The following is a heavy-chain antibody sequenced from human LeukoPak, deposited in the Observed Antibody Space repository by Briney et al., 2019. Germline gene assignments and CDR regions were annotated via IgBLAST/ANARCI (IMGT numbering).Heavy chain of an antibody. CDR1: GVTFSNYGISSYG. D-gene: IGHD3-22*01. Sequence: QPGGSLRLSCEASGVTFSNYGISSYGMHWVRQAPGKGLEWVAFIRNDGSNKHYADSVKGRFTISRDNSKNTLFLQMNSLRAEDTAVYYCAKAGSSGYYVDFDYWGQGTLVTVSS. CDR2: IRNDGSNK. CDR3: AKAGSSGYYVDFDY. J-gene: IGHJ4*02. V-gene: IGHV3-30*02.